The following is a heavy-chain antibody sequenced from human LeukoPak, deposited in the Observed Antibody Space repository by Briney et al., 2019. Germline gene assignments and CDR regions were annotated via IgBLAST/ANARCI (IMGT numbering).Heavy chain of an antibody. V-gene: IGHV3-11*03. J-gene: IGHJ3*02. CDR3: AKKSGSGYYTGGAFDI. Sequence: GRFTISRDNAKNSLYLQMNSLRAEDTAVYYCAKKSGSGYYTGGAFDIWGQGTMVTVSS. D-gene: IGHD3-22*01.